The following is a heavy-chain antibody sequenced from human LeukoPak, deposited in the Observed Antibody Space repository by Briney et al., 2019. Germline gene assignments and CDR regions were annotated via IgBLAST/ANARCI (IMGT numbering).Heavy chain of an antibody. CDR3: ARAPLGIMYHFDC. V-gene: IGHV3-21*01. CDR2: ISSSSSYI. Sequence: GGSLRLSCAASGFTFSSYSMNWVRQAPGKGLEWVSSISSSSSYIYYADSVKGRFNISRDNAKNSLYLQMNSLRAEDTAVYYCARAPLGIMYHFDCWGQGTLVTVSS. CDR1: GFTFSSYS. J-gene: IGHJ4*02. D-gene: IGHD2-8*01.